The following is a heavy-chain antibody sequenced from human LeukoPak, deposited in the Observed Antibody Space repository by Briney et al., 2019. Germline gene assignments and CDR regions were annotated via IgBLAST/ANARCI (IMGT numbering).Heavy chain of an antibody. Sequence: SGTLSLTCTVSGGSISSSSYDWGWIRQPPGKGLGWIGSIYYSRSTYYNPSLKSRVTISVDTSKNQFSLKLSSVTAADTAVYYCARQQSAGAFDYWGQGTLVTVSS. CDR3: ARQQSAGAFDY. J-gene: IGHJ4*02. CDR1: GGSISSSSYD. V-gene: IGHV4-39*01. CDR2: IYYSRST. D-gene: IGHD3-10*01.